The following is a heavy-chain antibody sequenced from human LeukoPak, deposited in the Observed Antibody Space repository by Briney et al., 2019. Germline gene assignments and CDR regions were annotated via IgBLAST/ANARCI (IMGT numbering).Heavy chain of an antibody. D-gene: IGHD3-16*02. CDR3: ARSVEDDYVWGSYRYGGYHFDY. J-gene: IGHJ4*02. V-gene: IGHV4-59*01. CDR1: GGSISSYY. Sequence: SETLSLTRTVSGGSISSYYWSWIRQPPGKGLEWIGYIHYTGRTNYNPSLKSRVTISVDTSKNQFSLKLSSVTAADTAVYYCARSVEDDYVWGSYRYGGYHFDYWGQGTLVTVSS. CDR2: IHYTGRT.